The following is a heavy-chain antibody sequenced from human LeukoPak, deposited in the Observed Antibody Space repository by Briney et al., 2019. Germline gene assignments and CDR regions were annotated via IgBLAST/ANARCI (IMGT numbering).Heavy chain of an antibody. V-gene: IGHV3-23*01. J-gene: IGHJ2*01. CDR1: GFTLSSYA. D-gene: IGHD3-10*01. CDR2: ILGSGGST. Sequence: GGSLRLSCAASGFTLSSYAMSWVRQAPGKGLEWVSGILGSGGSTFFADSLKGRFTVSRDNSKNTLYLHMNSLGADDTAVYYCAKDRVQGSWYFDLWGRGTLVTVSS. CDR3: AKDRVQGSWYFDL.